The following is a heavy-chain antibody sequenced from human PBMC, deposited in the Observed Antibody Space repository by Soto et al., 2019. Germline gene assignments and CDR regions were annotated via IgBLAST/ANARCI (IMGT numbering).Heavy chain of an antibody. CDR1: GGSISSYY. J-gene: IGHJ6*02. CDR2: IYYSGST. CDR3: ARDRGGGYSYGYYYYYGMDV. D-gene: IGHD5-18*01. Sequence: QVQLQESGPGLVKPSETLSLTCTVSGGSISSYYWSWIRQPPGKGLEWIGYIYYSGSTNYNPSLKSRVTISLDTSKNQFSLKLSSVTAADTAVYYCARDRGGGYSYGYYYYYGMDVWGQGTTVTVSS. V-gene: IGHV4-59*01.